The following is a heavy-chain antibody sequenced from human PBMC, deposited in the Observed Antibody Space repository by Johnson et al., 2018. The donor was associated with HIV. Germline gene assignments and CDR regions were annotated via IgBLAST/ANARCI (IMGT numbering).Heavy chain of an antibody. Sequence: VQLVESGGGLVQPGGSLRLSCAASGFTVSSNYMSWVRQAPGKGLEWVSVIYSGGSTYYADPVKGRFTISRDNSKNTLYLQMNSLRAEDTAVYYCARDGGIQLWSAFDIWGQGTMVTVSS. V-gene: IGHV3-66*01. CDR2: IYSGGST. D-gene: IGHD5-18*01. CDR1: GFTVSSNY. J-gene: IGHJ3*02. CDR3: ARDGGIQLWSAFDI.